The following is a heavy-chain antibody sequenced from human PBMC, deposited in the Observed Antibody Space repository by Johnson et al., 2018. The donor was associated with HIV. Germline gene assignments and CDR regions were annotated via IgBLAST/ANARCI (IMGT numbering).Heavy chain of an antibody. Sequence: QVQLVESGGGVVQPGRSLRLSCAASGFTFSSYGMHWVRQAPGKGLEWVAVITYDGSNKYYADSVKGRFTISRDNSKTTLYLQMNSLRVEDTAVYYCARESVRRRQWLVRSDHDAFNIWGQGTMVTVSS. CDR1: GFTFSSYG. J-gene: IGHJ3*02. CDR2: ITYDGSNK. CDR3: ARESVRRRQWLVRSDHDAFNI. V-gene: IGHV3-30*03. D-gene: IGHD6-19*01.